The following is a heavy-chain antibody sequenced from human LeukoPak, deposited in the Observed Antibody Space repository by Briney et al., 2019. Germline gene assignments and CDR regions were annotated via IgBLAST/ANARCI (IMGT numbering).Heavy chain of an antibody. J-gene: IGHJ4*02. CDR1: GFTFSSYA. CDR3: AKDQYDSSEGTFDY. CDR2: ISGSGGST. Sequence: PGGCLRLACAAYGFTFSSYAMGWVPQAPGEGLGWVSAISGSGGSTYYADSVNGRFTISRDNSKNTLYLQMNSLRAEDTTVYYCAKDQYDSSEGTFDYWGQGTLVTVSS. V-gene: IGHV3-23*01. D-gene: IGHD3-22*01.